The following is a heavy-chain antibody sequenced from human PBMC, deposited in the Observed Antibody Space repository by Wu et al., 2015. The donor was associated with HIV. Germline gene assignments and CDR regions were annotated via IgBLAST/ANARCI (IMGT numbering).Heavy chain of an antibody. CDR1: GYTFINSG. J-gene: IGHJ4*03. Sequence: QIQLVQSGGEVKKPGASLKVSCKASGYTFINSGFTWVRKVPGQGLEWMGWISVYNGHTKYARKFQGRLSMTTDTSTSTGYMELRSLRSDDTAMYYCARDSVRTLIGLYYWGRGNGWSPSPQ. CDR2: ISVYNGHT. V-gene: IGHV1-18*01. D-gene: IGHD1-1*01. CDR3: ARDSVRTLIGLYY.